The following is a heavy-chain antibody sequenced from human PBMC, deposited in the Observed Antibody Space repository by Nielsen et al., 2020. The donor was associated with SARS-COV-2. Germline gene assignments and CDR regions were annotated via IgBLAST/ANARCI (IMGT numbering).Heavy chain of an antibody. CDR3: ARGLMSGTPDFYYSYMDV. CDR1: GESFRGFY. J-gene: IGHJ6*03. Sequence: SETLSLTCGVHGESFRGFYWTWIRQAPGKGLEWIGEINHNGGTNYISPLTSRVTISVDTSRRQFSLKMTSLTAADTAVYFCARGLMSGTPDFYYSYMDVWDKGSTVTVSS. CDR2: INHNGGT. D-gene: IGHD1-7*01. V-gene: IGHV4-34*01.